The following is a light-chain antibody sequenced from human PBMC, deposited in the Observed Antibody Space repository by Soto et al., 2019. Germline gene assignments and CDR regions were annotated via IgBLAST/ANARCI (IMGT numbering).Light chain of an antibody. CDR1: QTIDSW. V-gene: IGKV1-5*03. Sequence: DIQMTQAPSTLSASVGDRVTITCRASQTIDSWLAWYQQRPGKPPNLLIYKASTLASGVPSRFSGSGSGTEFTLTINCLQPYEFATYYCQQYHIYSGTFGQGTKVEIK. CDR3: QQYHIYSGT. CDR2: KAS. J-gene: IGKJ1*01.